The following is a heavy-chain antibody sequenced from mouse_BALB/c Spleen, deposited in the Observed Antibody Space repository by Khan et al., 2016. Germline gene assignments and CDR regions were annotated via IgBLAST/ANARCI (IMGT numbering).Heavy chain of an antibody. Sequence: EGQLVESGLGLVKPSQSLSLSCTVTGYSITSDCAWSWIRQFPGNKLEWMGYISYSGYTSYNPSLKGRISITLDTSTNQFFRQLNSVTTETSATYYCARGNDGFVAWFAYWGQETLVTVSA. V-gene: IGHV3-2*02. D-gene: IGHD2-3*01. CDR1: GYSITSDCA. CDR2: ISYSGYT. J-gene: IGHJ3*01. CDR3: ARGNDGFVAWFAY.